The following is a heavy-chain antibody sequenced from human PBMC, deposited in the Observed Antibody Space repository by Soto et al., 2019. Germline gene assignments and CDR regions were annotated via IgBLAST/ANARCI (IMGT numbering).Heavy chain of an antibody. CDR2: IYHSGST. V-gene: IGHV4-4*02. Sequence: PSETLSLTCAVSGGSISSSNWWSWVRQPPGKGLEWIGEIYHSGSTNYNPSLKSRVTILVDKSKNQFSLKLSSVTAADTAVYYCARTQGYGDSPFYYWGQGTLVTVSS. CDR1: GGSISSSNW. CDR3: ARTQGYGDSPFYY. D-gene: IGHD4-17*01. J-gene: IGHJ4*02.